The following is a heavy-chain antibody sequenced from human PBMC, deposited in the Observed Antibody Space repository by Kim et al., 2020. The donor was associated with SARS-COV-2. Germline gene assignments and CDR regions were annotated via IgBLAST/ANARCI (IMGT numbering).Heavy chain of an antibody. Sequence: SGPTLVKPSQTLTLTCTFSGFSLSSSGMCVSWIRQPPGKALEWLARIDWDDDEYYNTSLKTRLSISKDTSKNQVVLTVTNMDPVDTATYYCARTYTHNYDGSGQPRNWFDPWGQGTLVTVSS. V-gene: IGHV2-70*11. CDR2: IDWDDDE. J-gene: IGHJ5*02. CDR1: GFSLSSSGMC. CDR3: ARTYTHNYDGSGQPRNWFDP. D-gene: IGHD3-22*01.